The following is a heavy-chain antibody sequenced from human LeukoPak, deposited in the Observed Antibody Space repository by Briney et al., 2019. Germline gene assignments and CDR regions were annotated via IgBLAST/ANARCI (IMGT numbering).Heavy chain of an antibody. J-gene: IGHJ5*02. V-gene: IGHV4-61*08. Sequence: SETLSLTCTVSAGSVTNGDYYWSWLRQPPGKALEWIGFVYYTGSTYYNPSLKSRVTISVDMSKNQFSLKLSSVTAADTAVYYCATHPPKVCTGGSCTDHWGQGTLVTVSS. CDR3: ATHPPKVCTGGSCTDH. CDR1: AGSVTNGDYY. D-gene: IGHD2-15*01. CDR2: VYYTGST.